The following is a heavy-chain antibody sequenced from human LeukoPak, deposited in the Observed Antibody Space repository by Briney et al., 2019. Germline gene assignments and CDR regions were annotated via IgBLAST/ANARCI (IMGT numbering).Heavy chain of an antibody. CDR1: GFTFSSYS. J-gene: IGHJ4*02. CDR3: ARGSEGRDGYSHIDY. CDR2: ISSSSSYI. D-gene: IGHD5-24*01. Sequence: GGSLRLSCAASGFTFSSYSMNWVRQAPGKGLEWVSSISSSSSYIYYADSVKGRFTISRDNAKNSLYLQMNSLRAEDTAVYYCARGSEGRDGYSHIDYWGQGTLVTVSS. V-gene: IGHV3-21*01.